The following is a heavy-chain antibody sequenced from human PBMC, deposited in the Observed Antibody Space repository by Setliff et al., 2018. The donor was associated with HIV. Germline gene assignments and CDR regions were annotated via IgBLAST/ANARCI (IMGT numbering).Heavy chain of an antibody. D-gene: IGHD3-22*01. CDR3: AREPTYYYDSSGPHDAFDI. V-gene: IGHV3-30*04. CDR1: GFIFNNYA. Sequence: PGGSLRLSCAASGFIFNNYAMHRVRQASGKGLEWVAIISYDGGIKNYADSVKGRFTISRDNSKNTLYLQMNSLRPEDTAVYYCAREPTYYYDSSGPHDAFDIWGQGTMVTVSS. CDR2: ISYDGGIK. J-gene: IGHJ3*02.